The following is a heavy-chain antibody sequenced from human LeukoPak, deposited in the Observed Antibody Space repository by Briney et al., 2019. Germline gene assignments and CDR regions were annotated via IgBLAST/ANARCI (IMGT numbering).Heavy chain of an antibody. CDR1: GYTFTSYG. J-gene: IGHJ4*02. D-gene: IGHD5-18*01. CDR3: AREPIPGYSYGPALDY. V-gene: IGHV1-18*01. CDR2: ISAYNGNT. Sequence: ASVKVSCKASGYTFTSYGISWVRQAPGQGLEWMGWISAYNGNTNYAQKLQGRVTMTTDTSTSTAYMELRSLRSDDAAVYYCAREPIPGYSYGPALDYWGQGTLVTVSS.